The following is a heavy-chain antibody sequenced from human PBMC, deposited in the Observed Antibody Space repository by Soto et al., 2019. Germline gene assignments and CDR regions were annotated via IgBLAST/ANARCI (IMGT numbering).Heavy chain of an antibody. Sequence: ASVKVSCKASGYTLTSYGIGLVRQAPGQGLEWMGWISAYNGNTNYAQKLQGRVTMTTDTSTSTAYMELRSLRSDDTAVYYCARDLKDVLRYFDWSNDAFDIWGQGTMVTVSS. CDR2: ISAYNGNT. V-gene: IGHV1-18*01. CDR1: GYTLTSYG. CDR3: ARDLKDVLRYFDWSNDAFDI. J-gene: IGHJ3*02. D-gene: IGHD3-9*01.